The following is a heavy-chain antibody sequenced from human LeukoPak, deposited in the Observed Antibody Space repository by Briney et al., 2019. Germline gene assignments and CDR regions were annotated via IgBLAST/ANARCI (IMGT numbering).Heavy chain of an antibody. CDR1: GFTLSNFY. Sequence: PGGSRRLSCVASGFTLSNFYINWVRQAPGMGLEWVSYISSSGSPIYYADSVKGRFSISRDNAKNSLHLQMSSLRDEDTAVYYCARGRPGYYFDYWGQGTLVTVSS. J-gene: IGHJ4*02. CDR2: ISSSGSPI. V-gene: IGHV3-48*02. CDR3: ARGRPGYYFDY.